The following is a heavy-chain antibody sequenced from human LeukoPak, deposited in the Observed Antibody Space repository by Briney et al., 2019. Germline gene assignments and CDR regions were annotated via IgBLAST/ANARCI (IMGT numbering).Heavy chain of an antibody. CDR1: GFTFSSYS. D-gene: IGHD6-13*01. J-gene: IGHJ4*02. V-gene: IGHV3-21*01. Sequence: GGSLRLSCAASGFTFSSYSMNWVRQAPGKGLEWVSSISSSSSYIYYADSVKGRFTISRDNAKNSLYLQMNSLRAEDTAVYYCARGSAGTPPRYFDYWGQGTLVTVSS. CDR2: ISSSSSYI. CDR3: ARGSAGTPPRYFDY.